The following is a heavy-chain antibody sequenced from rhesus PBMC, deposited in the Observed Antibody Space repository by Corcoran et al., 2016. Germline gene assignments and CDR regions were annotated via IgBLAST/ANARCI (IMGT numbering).Heavy chain of an antibody. CDR1: GASISSYW. Sequence: QVQLQESGPGLVKPSETLSLTCAVSGASISSYWWTWIRQPPGKGLEYIGEINGDTCATYYNPSLKSRVTISKDASKNQFSLKLSSVSAADTAIYYCTSGWNIGEYGLGTWGQGVVVVVSS. J-gene: IGHJ6*01. CDR3: TSGWNIGEYGLGT. D-gene: IGHD1-20*01. CDR2: INGDTCAT. V-gene: IGHV4-80*01.